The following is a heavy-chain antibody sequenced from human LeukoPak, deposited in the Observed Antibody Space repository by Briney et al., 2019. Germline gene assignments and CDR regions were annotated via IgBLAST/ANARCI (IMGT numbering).Heavy chain of an antibody. V-gene: IGHV3-74*01. CDR2: IHSDGSST. J-gene: IGHJ4*02. CDR1: GFTFSSYW. CDR3: ARLMVDSSGYYGRLDN. D-gene: IGHD3-22*01. Sequence: GGSLRLSCAASGFTFSSYWMYWVRQAPGMGLVWVSRIHSDGSSTSTAYADSVKGRLTISRDNAKNTLDLQMNSLRAEDTAVYYCARLMVDSSGYYGRLDNWGQGTLVTVSS.